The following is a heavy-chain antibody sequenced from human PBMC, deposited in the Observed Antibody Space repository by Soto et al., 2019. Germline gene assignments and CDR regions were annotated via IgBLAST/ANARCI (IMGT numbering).Heavy chain of an antibody. D-gene: IGHD6-13*01. J-gene: IGHJ4*02. CDR1: GFTFSSYA. Sequence: GGSLRLSCAASGFTFSSYAMSWVRQTPGKGLEWVSAISGSGGSTYYADSVKGRFTISRDNSKNTLYLQMNSLRAEDTAVHYCAKPPALGYSSSWYAYWGQGTLVTVSS. V-gene: IGHV3-23*01. CDR2: ISGSGGST. CDR3: AKPPALGYSSSWYAY.